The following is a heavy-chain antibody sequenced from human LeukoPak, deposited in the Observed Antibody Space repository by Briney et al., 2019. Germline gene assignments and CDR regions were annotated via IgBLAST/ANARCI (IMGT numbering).Heavy chain of an antibody. CDR1: GGSISSSSYY. D-gene: IGHD3-10*01. CDR2: IYYSGST. CDR3: ASMHYGSGSYFGGN. J-gene: IGHJ4*02. Sequence: SETLSLTCTVSGGSISSSSYYWGWIRQPPGKGLGWSGSIYYSGSTYYNPSLKSRVTISVDTSKNQFSLKLTSVTAADTAVYYCASMHYGSGSYFGGNWGQGTLVTVSS. V-gene: IGHV4-39*01.